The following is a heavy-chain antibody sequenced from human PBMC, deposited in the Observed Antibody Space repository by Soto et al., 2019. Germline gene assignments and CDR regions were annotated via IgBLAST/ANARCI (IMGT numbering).Heavy chain of an antibody. Sequence: EVQLVESGGGLIQPGGSLRLSCAASGFTVNSNYMSWVRQAPGKGLEWVSIISATSDAAHYAESVKGRFTSSRDNSKNTLYLQMNSLRAEDTAVYYCGKYSGSYPVYNGMNLWGQGTTVTVSS. CDR2: ISATSDAA. J-gene: IGHJ6*02. CDR1: GFTVNSNY. CDR3: GKYSGSYPVYNGMNL. V-gene: IGHV3-53*01. D-gene: IGHD1-26*01.